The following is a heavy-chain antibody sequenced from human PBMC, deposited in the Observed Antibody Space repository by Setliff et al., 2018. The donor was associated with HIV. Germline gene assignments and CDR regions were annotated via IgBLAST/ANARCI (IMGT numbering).Heavy chain of an antibody. CDR1: GGSINSRSYY. J-gene: IGHJ3*02. CDR3: ARPIEGYYDAFHI. CDR2: IYFSGTP. Sequence: SETLSLTCTVSGGSINSRSYYWAWIRQPPGKGLEWVASIYFSGTPYYNPSLKNRVTISVDTSKNQFSLKLSSVAAADTAVYYCARPIEGYYDAFHIWGQGTLVTVS. D-gene: IGHD2-8*01. V-gene: IGHV4-39*01.